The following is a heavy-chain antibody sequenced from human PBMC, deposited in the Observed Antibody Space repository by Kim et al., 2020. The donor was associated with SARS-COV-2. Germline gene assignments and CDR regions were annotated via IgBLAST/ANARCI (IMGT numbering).Heavy chain of an antibody. Sequence: GGSLRLSCAASGFTFSSYWMSWVRQAPGKGLEWVANIKQDGSEKYYVDSVKGRFTISRDNAKNSLYLQMNSLRAEDTAVYYCAREGGPIQDRMDVWGQGTTVTVSS. CDR3: AREGGPIQDRMDV. CDR2: IKQDGSEK. D-gene: IGHD5-18*01. J-gene: IGHJ6*02. CDR1: GFTFSSYW. V-gene: IGHV3-7*01.